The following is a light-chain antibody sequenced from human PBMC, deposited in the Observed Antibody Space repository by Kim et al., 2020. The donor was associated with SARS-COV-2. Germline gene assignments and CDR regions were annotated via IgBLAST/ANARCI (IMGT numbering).Light chain of an antibody. J-gene: IGKJ2*01. CDR2: DAS. Sequence: SVGARVTITCRATPDISIYLHWCQQKPGKAPKLLIYDASNLATGVPLRFIGSGSGTDFTFPISSLQPEDIATYYCQHYDNLPSYTFGQGTKLEI. V-gene: IGKV1-33*01. CDR3: QHYDNLPSYT. CDR1: PDISIY.